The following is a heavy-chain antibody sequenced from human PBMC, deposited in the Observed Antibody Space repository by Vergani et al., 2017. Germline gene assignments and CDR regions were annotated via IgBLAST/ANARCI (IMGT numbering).Heavy chain of an antibody. CDR1: GFGFKNLA. V-gene: IGHV3-30*03. D-gene: IGHD2-2*01. Sequence: QVSLVESGGGVVQPGRSLTLSCSASGFGFKNLAMHWVRQAPGKGLEWVATISKDGTHYYYEPSVRGRFAVSRDNFKNTMYLQMDRLTTDDTAVYFCARDGTDICVSSSDCSHLLYYWGQGNLVTVSS. J-gene: IGHJ4*03. CDR3: ARDGTDICVSSSDCSHLLYY. CDR2: ISKDGTHY.